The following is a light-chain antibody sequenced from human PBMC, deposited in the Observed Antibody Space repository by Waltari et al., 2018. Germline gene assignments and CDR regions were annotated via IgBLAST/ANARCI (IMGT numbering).Light chain of an antibody. Sequence: QSGLTQPPSVSGAPGQRVTISCTGSSSNIGAGSDVHWYQGLPGTAPKLLIYGNTHRPSGVRDRFAGSRSGTSASLASTGLKAEDEADYYCQSYDNTRSASLFGGGTELTVL. J-gene: IGLJ2*01. V-gene: IGLV1-40*01. CDR3: QSYDNTRSASL. CDR1: SSNIGAGSD. CDR2: GNT.